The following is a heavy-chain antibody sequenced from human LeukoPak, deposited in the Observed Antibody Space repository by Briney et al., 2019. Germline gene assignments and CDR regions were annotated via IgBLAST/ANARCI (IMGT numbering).Heavy chain of an antibody. Sequence: PSETLSLTCTVSGGSISSYYWSWIRQPPGKGLEWIGYIYYSGSTNYNPSLKSRVTISVDTSKNQFSLKLSSVTAADTAVYYCARWQLKIAVAGSFDYWGQGTLVTVSS. D-gene: IGHD6-19*01. J-gene: IGHJ4*02. CDR3: ARWQLKIAVAGSFDY. CDR1: GGSISSYY. V-gene: IGHV4-59*08. CDR2: IYYSGST.